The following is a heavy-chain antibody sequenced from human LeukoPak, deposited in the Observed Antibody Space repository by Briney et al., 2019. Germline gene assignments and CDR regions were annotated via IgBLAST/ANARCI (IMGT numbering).Heavy chain of an antibody. CDR1: GFTFADYA. J-gene: IGHJ4*02. D-gene: IGHD6-13*01. V-gene: IGHV3-43*02. Sequence: GGSLRLSCAASGFTFADYAMHWVRHAPGKGLEWVSLIRADDTAFYADSVKGRFTISRDNSKNSLYLQVNSLRAEDTAFYYCGKDRDSSWSNSGVDCWGQGTLVTVS. CDR2: IRADDTA. CDR3: GKDRDSSWSNSGVDC.